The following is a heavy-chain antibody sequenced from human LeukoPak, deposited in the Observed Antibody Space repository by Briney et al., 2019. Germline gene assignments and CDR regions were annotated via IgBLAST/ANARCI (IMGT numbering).Heavy chain of an antibody. V-gene: IGHV3-21*01. J-gene: IGHJ3*02. CDR1: GFTFSSYS. D-gene: IGHD4-17*01. Sequence: GGSLRLSCAASGFTFSSYSMNWVLQAPGKGLEWVSSISSSSIYIYYADSVKGRFTISRDNAKNSLYLQMNSLRAEDTAVYYCARDPVYYGDKRAHDAFDIWGQGTMVTVSS. CDR3: ARDPVYYGDKRAHDAFDI. CDR2: ISSSSIYI.